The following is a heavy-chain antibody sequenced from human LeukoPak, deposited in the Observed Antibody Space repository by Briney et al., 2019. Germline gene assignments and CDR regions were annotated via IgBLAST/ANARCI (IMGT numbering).Heavy chain of an antibody. V-gene: IGHV3-30*02. J-gene: IGHJ4*02. Sequence: PGGSLRLSCAASGFTFSTYGMHWVRQAPGKGLEWVAFIRYDGANKYYADFVKGRFTISRDNSKNTLYLHMKSLTTEDTAVYYCAKIEGKYQLANVPDHWGQGTLVTVSS. CDR1: GFTFSTYG. CDR3: AKIEGKYQLANVPDH. D-gene: IGHD2-2*01. CDR2: IRYDGANK.